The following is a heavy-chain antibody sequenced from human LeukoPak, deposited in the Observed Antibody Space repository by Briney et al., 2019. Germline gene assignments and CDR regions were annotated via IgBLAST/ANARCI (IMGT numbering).Heavy chain of an antibody. CDR1: GGTFSSYA. V-gene: IGHV1-69*04. D-gene: IGHD6-13*01. J-gene: IGHJ4*02. CDR2: IIPIFGIA. Sequence: LGASVKVSCKASGGTFSSYAISWVRQAPGQGLEWMGRIIPIFGIANYAQKFQGRVTITADKSTSTAYMELSSLRSEDTAVYYCARGGNSSRSLDYGGQGTLVTVSS. CDR3: ARGGNSSRSLDY.